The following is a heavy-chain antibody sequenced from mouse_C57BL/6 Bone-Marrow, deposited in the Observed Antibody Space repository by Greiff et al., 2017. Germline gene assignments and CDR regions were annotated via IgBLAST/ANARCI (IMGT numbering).Heavy chain of an antibody. CDR2: IYPRSGNT. D-gene: IGHD1-1*01. CDR1: GYTFTSSW. J-gene: IGHJ4*01. V-gene: IGHV1-81*01. CDR3: ARQGLRKRGYAMDY. Sequence: QVQLQQPGAELVMPGASVKLSCKASGYTFTSSWLHWVKQRPGHGLEWIGEIYPRSGNTYYNEKFKGKDTLTADKSSSTAYMELRSLTSEDSAVYFCARQGLRKRGYAMDYWGQGTSVTVSS.